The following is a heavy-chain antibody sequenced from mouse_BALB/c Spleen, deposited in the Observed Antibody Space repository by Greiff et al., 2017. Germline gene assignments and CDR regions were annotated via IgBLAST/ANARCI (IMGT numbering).Heavy chain of an antibody. CDR2: ISYSGST. Sequence: EVQLQQSGPGLVKPSQSLSLTCTVTGYSITSDYAWNWIRQFPGNKLEWMGYISYSGSTSYNPSLKSRISITRDTSKNQFFLQLNSVTTEDTATYYCARSGFITTPYYAMDYWGQGTSVTVSS. J-gene: IGHJ4*01. CDR1: GYSITSDYA. V-gene: IGHV3-2*02. D-gene: IGHD1-1*01. CDR3: ARSGFITTPYYAMDY.